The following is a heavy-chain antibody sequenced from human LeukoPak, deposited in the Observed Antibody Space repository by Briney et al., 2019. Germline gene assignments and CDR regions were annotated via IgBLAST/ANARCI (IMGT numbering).Heavy chain of an antibody. CDR2: ISSNGDFT. CDR3: ARELNYYGSGSYSSYFDY. D-gene: IGHD3-10*01. J-gene: IGHJ4*02. Sequence: PGGSLRLSCAASGFTFSSYAMHWVRQAPGKGLEYVSAISSNGDFTYYANSVKGRFTISRDNSKNTLYLQMGSLRAEDMAVYYCARELNYYGSGSYSSYFDYWGQGTLVTVSS. V-gene: IGHV3-64*01. CDR1: GFTFSSYA.